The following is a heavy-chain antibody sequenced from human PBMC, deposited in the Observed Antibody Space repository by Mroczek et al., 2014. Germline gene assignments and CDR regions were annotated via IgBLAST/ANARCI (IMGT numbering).Heavy chain of an antibody. V-gene: IGHV1-2*02. CDR2: INPNSGGT. Sequence: PGASVKVSCKASGYTFTGYYMHWVRQAPGQGLEWMGWINPNSGGTNYAQKFQGRVTMTRDTSISTAYMELSRLRSDDTAVYYCARDSASYSGSANWFDPWGQGTLVTVSS. CDR1: GYTFTGYY. J-gene: IGHJ5*02. D-gene: IGHD1-26*01. CDR3: ARDSASYSGSANWFDP.